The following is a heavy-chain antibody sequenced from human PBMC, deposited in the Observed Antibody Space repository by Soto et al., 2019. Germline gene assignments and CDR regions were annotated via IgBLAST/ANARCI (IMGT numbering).Heavy chain of an antibody. J-gene: IGHJ6*02. CDR1: GYTFTSYA. V-gene: IGHV1-3*01. CDR2: INAGNGNT. D-gene: IGHD5-18*01. Sequence: ASVKVSCKASGYTFTSYAMHWVRQAPGQRLEWMGWINAGNGNTKYSQKFQGRVTITRDTSASTAYMELSSLGSEDTAVYYCARGVPAMVLFYYGMDVWGQGTTVTVSS. CDR3: ARGVPAMVLFYYGMDV.